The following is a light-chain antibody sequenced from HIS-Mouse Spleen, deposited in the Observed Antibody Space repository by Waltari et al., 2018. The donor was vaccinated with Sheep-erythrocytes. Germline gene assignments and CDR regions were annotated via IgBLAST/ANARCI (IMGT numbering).Light chain of an antibody. CDR3: MQGIHLQT. CDR2: LGS. Sequence: DIVMTQSTLSLPVTPGEPASISCRSSQSLLHSNGYNYLDWYLQKPGQSPQLLIYLGSNRASGVPDRFSGSGSGTDFTLKISRVEAEDVGVYYCMQGIHLQTFGQGTKVEIK. J-gene: IGKJ1*01. V-gene: IGKV2-28*01. CDR1: QSLLHSNGYNY.